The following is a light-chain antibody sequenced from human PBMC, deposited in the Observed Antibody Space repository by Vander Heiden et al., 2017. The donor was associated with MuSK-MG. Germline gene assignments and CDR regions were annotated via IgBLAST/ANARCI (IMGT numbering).Light chain of an antibody. CDR1: QSLLHSDGKTY. CDR2: EVS. Sequence: DIVMTQTPLSLSVTPGQPASISCKSSQSLLHSDGKTYLYWYLQKAGQSPQLLIHEVSNRISGVPDRFSGSVSGTDFTLKISRVEAEDVGVYYCMQSMQLPITFGQGTRLEIK. V-gene: IGKV2D-29*02. J-gene: IGKJ5*01. CDR3: MQSMQLPIT.